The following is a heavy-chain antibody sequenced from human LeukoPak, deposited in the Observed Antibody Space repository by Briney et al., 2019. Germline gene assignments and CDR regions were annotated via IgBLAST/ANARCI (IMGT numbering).Heavy chain of an antibody. V-gene: IGHV4-34*01. CDR3: ARSEGLLNRVSVDYFDY. D-gene: IGHD5/OR15-5a*01. Sequence: PSATLSLTCAVYGGSFSGYYWSWIRQPPGKGQEWIGEINHSGSTNYNPSLKSRVTISVDTSKNQFSLKLSSATAADTAVYYCARSEGLLNRVSVDYFDYWGQGTLVTVSS. J-gene: IGHJ4*02. CDR1: GGSFSGYY. CDR2: INHSGST.